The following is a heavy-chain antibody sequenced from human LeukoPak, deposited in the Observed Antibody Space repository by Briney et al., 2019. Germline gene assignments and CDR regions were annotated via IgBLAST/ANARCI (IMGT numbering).Heavy chain of an antibody. J-gene: IGHJ4*02. D-gene: IGHD5-18*01. V-gene: IGHV4-34*01. Sequence: SETLSLTCAVYGGSFSGYYWSWIRQPPGKGLEWIGEINHSGSTNYDPSLKSRVTISVDTSKNQFSLKLSSVTAADTAVYYCARGGRGYSYGLDYWGQGTLVTVSS. CDR1: GGSFSGYY. CDR2: INHSGST. CDR3: ARGGRGYSYGLDY.